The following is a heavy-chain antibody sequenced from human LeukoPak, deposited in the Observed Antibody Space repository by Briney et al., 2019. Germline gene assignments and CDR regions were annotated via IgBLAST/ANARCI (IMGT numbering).Heavy chain of an antibody. CDR1: GGSFSGYY. CDR3: AIRIAAAGTIDY. Sequence: SETLSLTCAVYGGSFSGYYWSWIRQPAGKGLEWIGEINHSGSTNYNPSLKSRVTISVDTSKNQFSLKLSSVTAADTAVYYCAIRIAAAGTIDYWGQGTLVTVSS. CDR2: INHSGST. D-gene: IGHD6-13*01. V-gene: IGHV4-34*01. J-gene: IGHJ4*02.